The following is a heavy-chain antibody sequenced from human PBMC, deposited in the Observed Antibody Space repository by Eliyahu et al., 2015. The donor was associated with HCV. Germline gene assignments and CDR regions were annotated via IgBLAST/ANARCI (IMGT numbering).Heavy chain of an antibody. CDR2: VTGNGGIT. J-gene: IGHJ4*02. Sequence: DVQLLESGGGLVQPGGSLXLSCXASGSXXXSYSMNWVPQAPGKGLEWXSGVTGNGGITPXADSVMGRFTISRDNSINTLYLQLNNLRAEDTAVYYCTRGGSCGTTTCSAPSADHWGQGTLVTVSS. D-gene: IGHD1-1*01. V-gene: IGHV3-23*01. CDR3: TRGGSCGTTTCSAPSADH. CDR1: GSXXXSYS.